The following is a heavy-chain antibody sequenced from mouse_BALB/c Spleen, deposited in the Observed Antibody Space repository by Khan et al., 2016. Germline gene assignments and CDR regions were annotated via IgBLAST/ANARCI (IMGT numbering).Heavy chain of an antibody. CDR1: GYTFTDYS. CDR2: INTETGEP. J-gene: IGHJ3*01. CDR3: ARRDDYEGFAY. Sequence: QIQLVPSGPELKKPGETVKISCKASGYTFTDYSMHWVKQAPGKGLKWMGWINTETGEPTYADDFKGRFAFSLETSASTAYLQINNLKNEDTTTYYGARRDDYEGFAYWGQGTLVTVAA. D-gene: IGHD2-4*01. V-gene: IGHV9-2-1*01.